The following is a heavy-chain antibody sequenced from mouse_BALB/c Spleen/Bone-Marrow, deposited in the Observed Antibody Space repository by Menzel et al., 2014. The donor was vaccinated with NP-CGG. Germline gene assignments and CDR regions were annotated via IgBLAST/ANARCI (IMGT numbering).Heavy chain of an antibody. Sequence: EVKVVESGGGLVKPGGSLKLSCAASGFTFSSYTMSWVRQTPEKRLEWVATISSGGSYTYYPDSVKGRFTISRDNAKNTLYLQMSSLKSEDTAMYYCTRDPGRGRYFDVWGAGTTDTVSS. CDR3: TRDPGRGRYFDV. J-gene: IGHJ1*01. D-gene: IGHD3-3*01. CDR2: ISSGGSYT. CDR1: GFTFSSYT. V-gene: IGHV5-6-4*01.